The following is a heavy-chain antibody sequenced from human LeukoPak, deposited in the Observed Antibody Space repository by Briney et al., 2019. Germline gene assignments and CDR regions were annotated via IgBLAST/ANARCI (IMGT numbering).Heavy chain of an antibody. D-gene: IGHD6-19*01. CDR2: ISGSGGST. CDR3: AKDHGGHSSGWFGGGDDGFDI. J-gene: IGHJ3*02. Sequence: GGFLRLSCAASGFTLRIYDMSWVRQSPGKGLEWVSGISGSGGSTNYADSVKGRFTISRDNSENTLYLQMSSLRDDDTALYYCAKDHGGHSSGWFGGGDDGFDIWGQGTMVTVSS. V-gene: IGHV3-23*01. CDR1: GFTLRIYD.